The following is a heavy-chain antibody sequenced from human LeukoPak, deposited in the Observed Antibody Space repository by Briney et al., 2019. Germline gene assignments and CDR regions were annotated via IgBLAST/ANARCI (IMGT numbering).Heavy chain of an antibody. D-gene: IGHD3-10*01. J-gene: IGHJ5*02. V-gene: IGHV4-34*01. CDR3: ARSAGPSSFGELLTQFDP. Sequence: PSETLSLTCAVYGGSFSGYYWSWIRQPPGKGLEWIGSIYYSGSTYYNPSLKSRVTISVDTSKNQFSLKLSSVTAADAAVYYCARSAGPSSFGELLTQFDPWGQGTLVTVSS. CDR2: IYYSGST. CDR1: GGSFSGYY.